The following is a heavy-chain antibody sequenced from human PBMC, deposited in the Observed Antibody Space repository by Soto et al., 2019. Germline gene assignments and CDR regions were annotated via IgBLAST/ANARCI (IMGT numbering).Heavy chain of an antibody. Sequence: PSETLSLTCAVYGGSFSGYYWSWIRQPPGKGLEWIGEINHSGSTNYNPSLKSRVTISVDTSKNQFSLKLSSVTAADTAVYYCAQMPLAKLGEGYYYYYGMDVWGQGTTVTVCS. CDR1: GGSFSGYY. J-gene: IGHJ6*02. CDR2: INHSGST. CDR3: AQMPLAKLGEGYYYYYGMDV. D-gene: IGHD3-10*01. V-gene: IGHV4-34*01.